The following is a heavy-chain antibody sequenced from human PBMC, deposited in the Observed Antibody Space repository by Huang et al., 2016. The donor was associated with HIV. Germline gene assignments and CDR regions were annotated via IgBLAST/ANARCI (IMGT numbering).Heavy chain of an antibody. CDR1: GFNFRSYA. CDR3: ARGGILGTSWYRPFDY. D-gene: IGHD6-13*01. CDR2: ISNDGNNM. J-gene: IGHJ4*02. V-gene: IGHV3-30-3*01. Sequence: QVQLGESGGGVVQPEKSLRLSCAAFGFNFRSYAMNWVRQASGKGPQWVAVISNDGNNMYYSDSVKGRFIIARDNSKNTLYLQMNSLRGEDTAIYYCARGGILGTSWYRPFDYWGQGTLVTVSS.